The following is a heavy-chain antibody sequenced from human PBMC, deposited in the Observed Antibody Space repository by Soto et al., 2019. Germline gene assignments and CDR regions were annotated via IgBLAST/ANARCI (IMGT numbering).Heavy chain of an antibody. J-gene: IGHJ6*02. CDR2: IYYSGST. CDR1: GGSISSSDYY. Sequence: PSETLSLTCTVSGGSISSSDYYWGWIRQPPGKGLEWIGNIYYSGSTYHNPSLKSRVTISVDTSKNQFSLKLSSVTAADTAVYYCARTLGATYYYYGMDVWGQGTTVTVSS. D-gene: IGHD3-16*01. V-gene: IGHV4-39*07. CDR3: ARTLGATYYYYGMDV.